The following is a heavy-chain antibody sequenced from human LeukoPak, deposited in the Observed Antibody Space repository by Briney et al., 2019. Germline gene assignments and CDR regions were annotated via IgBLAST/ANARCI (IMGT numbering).Heavy chain of an antibody. CDR2: INHSGST. V-gene: IGHV4-34*01. CDR3: ASTRRAPTYYYGSGSYRSPYNWFDP. J-gene: IGHJ5*02. D-gene: IGHD3-10*01. Sequence: SETLSLTCAVYGGSFSGYYWSWIRQPPGKGLEWIGEINHSGSTNYNPSLKSRVTISVDTSKNQFSLKLSSVTAAGTAVYYCASTRRAPTYYYGSGSYRSPYNWFDPWGQGTLVTVSS. CDR1: GGSFSGYY.